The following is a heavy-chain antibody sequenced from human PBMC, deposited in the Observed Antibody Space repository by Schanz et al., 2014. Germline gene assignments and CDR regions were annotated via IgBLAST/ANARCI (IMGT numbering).Heavy chain of an antibody. V-gene: IGHV3-23*01. Sequence: EVQLLESGGGLVQPGGSLRISCAASGFTFSGYAMSWVRQAPGKGLEWVSSIVGGGGRTYYADSVKGRFTISRDNGKKLLYRKRNSVRAEDTAVYCCARDYESALSSPRHDAFDVWGQGTVVTVSS. J-gene: IGHJ3*01. CDR3: ARDYESALSSPRHDAFDV. CDR1: GFTFSGYA. D-gene: IGHD3-22*01. CDR2: IVGGGGRT.